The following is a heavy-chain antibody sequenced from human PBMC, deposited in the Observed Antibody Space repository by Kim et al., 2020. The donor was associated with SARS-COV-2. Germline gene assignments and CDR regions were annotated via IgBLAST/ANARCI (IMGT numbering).Heavy chain of an antibody. Sequence: GGSLRLSCAASGFTFDDYAMHWVRQAPGKGLEWVSGISWNSGSIGYADSVKGRFTISRDNAKNSLYLQMNSLRAEDTALYYCAKAHPGEDSGYPRGGAFDIWGQGTMVTVSS. V-gene: IGHV3-9*01. CDR1: GFTFDDYA. D-gene: IGHD5-12*01. J-gene: IGHJ3*02. CDR3: AKAHPGEDSGYPRGGAFDI. CDR2: ISWNSGSI.